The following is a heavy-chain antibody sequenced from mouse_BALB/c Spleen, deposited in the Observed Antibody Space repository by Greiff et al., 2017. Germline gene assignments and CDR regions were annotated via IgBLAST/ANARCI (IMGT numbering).Heavy chain of an antibody. J-gene: IGHJ1*01. CDR2: IFPGTGTT. CDR1: GYTFTSYW. Sequence: VKLQESGAELVKPGASVKLSCKTSGYTFTSYWIQWVKQRPGQGLGWIGEIFPGTGTTYYNEKFKGKATLTIDTSSSTAYMQLSSLTSEDSAVYFCARSLLRLRYFDVWGAGTTVTVSS. CDR3: ARSLLRLRYFDV. V-gene: IGHV1S132*01. D-gene: IGHD1-2*01.